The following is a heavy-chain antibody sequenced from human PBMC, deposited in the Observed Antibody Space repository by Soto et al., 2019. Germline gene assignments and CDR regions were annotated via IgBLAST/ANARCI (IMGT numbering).Heavy chain of an antibody. CDR3: ARAFRYDSSGAHDAFDI. D-gene: IGHD3-22*01. J-gene: IGHJ3*02. CDR1: GGTFSSYA. Sequence: SVKVSCKASGGTFSSYAISWVRQAPGQGLEWMGGIIPIFGTANYAQKFQGRVTITADESTSTAYMELSSLRSEDTAVYYCARAFRYDSSGAHDAFDIWGQGTMVTVSS. V-gene: IGHV1-69*13. CDR2: IIPIFGTA.